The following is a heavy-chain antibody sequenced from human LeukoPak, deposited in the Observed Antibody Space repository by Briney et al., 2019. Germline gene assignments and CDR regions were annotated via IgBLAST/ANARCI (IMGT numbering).Heavy chain of an antibody. CDR1: GFTFSSYA. V-gene: IGHV3-23*01. Sequence: PGGSLRLSCEASGFTFSSYAMSWVRQAPGKGLAWVSVISSSADSTYYADSVKGRFTISRDNSKNTLYLQMNNLRAEDTAVYYCAKPLEKYTYGGNFDCWGQGILVTVSS. J-gene: IGHJ4*02. CDR3: AKPLEKYTYGGNFDC. D-gene: IGHD4-23*01. CDR2: ISSSADST.